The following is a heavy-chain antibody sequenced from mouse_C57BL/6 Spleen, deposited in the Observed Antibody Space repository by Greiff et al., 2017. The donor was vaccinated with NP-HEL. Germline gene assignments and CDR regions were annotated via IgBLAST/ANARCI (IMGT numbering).Heavy chain of an antibody. V-gene: IGHV1-22*01. CDR2: INPNNGGT. Sequence: EVQLQQSGPELVKPGASVKMSCKASGYTFTDYNMHWVKQSHGKSLEWIGYINPNNGGTSYNQKFKGKATLNVNKSSSTAYMELRSLTSEDSAVYYCARSGAYGNYLMDYWGQGTSVTVSS. CDR1: GYTFTDYN. J-gene: IGHJ4*01. CDR3: ARSGAYGNYLMDY. D-gene: IGHD2-1*01.